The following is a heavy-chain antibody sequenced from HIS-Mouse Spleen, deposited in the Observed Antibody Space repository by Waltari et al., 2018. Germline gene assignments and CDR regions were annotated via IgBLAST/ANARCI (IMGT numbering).Heavy chain of an antibody. CDR2: NKSKTDGGTT. J-gene: IGHJ4*02. CDR3: TTDPNSGYPDY. V-gene: IGHV3-15*01. D-gene: IGHD5-12*01. Sequence: LQLQESGPGLVKPSETLALTCTVSGGSISSSSYYWCWTRQPPGKGLEWIGRNKSKTDGGTTDYAAPVKGRFTISRDDSKNTLYLQMNSLKTEDTAVYYCTTDPNSGYPDYWGQGTLVTVSS. CDR1: GGSISSSSYY.